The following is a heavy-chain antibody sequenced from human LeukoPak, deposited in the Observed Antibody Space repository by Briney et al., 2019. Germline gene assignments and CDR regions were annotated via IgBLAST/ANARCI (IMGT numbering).Heavy chain of an antibody. CDR2: INHSGST. J-gene: IGHJ4*02. V-gene: IGHV4-34*01. Sequence: SETLSLTCAVYGGSFSGYYWSWIRQPPGKGLEWIGEINHSGSTNYNPSLKSRVTISVDTSKNQFSLKLSSVTAADTAVYHCARGEVFDYWGQGTLVTVSS. CDR1: GGSFSGYY. CDR3: ARGEVFDY.